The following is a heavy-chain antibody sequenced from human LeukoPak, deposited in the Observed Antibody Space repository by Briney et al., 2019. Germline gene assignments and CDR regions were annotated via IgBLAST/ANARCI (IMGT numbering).Heavy chain of an antibody. Sequence: GGSLRLSCAASGFTFSRHAMHWVRQAPGKGLEWVAVIFYDGNNKYYADSVKGRFTISRDNSKNTLYLQMIRLRTEDTAVYYCARDGSGDTPEYFDYWGQGTLVTVSS. D-gene: IGHD3-10*01. J-gene: IGHJ4*02. CDR2: IFYDGNNK. V-gene: IGHV3-30-3*01. CDR1: GFTFSRHA. CDR3: ARDGSGDTPEYFDY.